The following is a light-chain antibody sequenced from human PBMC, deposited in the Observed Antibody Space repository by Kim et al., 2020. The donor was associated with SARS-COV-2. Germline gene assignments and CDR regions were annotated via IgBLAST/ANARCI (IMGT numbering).Light chain of an antibody. CDR2: GAS. Sequence: FPGVTPPPPCRASQNGSDSNLAWYQHKPSRAPRLLIYGASTRATGIPDRFSGSGSGTDFTLTISRLEPEDFAIYYCQQYGYSPWTFGQGTKVDIK. CDR3: QQYGYSPWT. V-gene: IGKV3-20*01. CDR1: QNGSDSN. J-gene: IGKJ1*01.